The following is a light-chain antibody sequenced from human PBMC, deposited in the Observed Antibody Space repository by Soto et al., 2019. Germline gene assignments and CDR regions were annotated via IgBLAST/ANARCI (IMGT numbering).Light chain of an antibody. CDR2: EVS. CDR1: SSDVGGYNY. V-gene: IGLV2-14*01. CDR3: SSYTSSSTLDWV. J-gene: IGLJ3*02. Sequence: QSALTQPASVSGSPGQSITISCTGTSSDVGGYNYVSWYQQHPGKAPKLMIYEVSNRPSGVSNRFSGSKSGNTASLTISGLQAEDEADYDCSSYTSSSTLDWVFGGGTQLTVL.